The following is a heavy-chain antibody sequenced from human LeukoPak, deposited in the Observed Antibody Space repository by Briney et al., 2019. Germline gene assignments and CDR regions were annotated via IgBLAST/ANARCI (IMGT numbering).Heavy chain of an antibody. J-gene: IGHJ6*03. CDR1: GFTFSSYA. Sequence: GGSLRLSCAASGFTFSSYAMSWVRQAPGKGLEWVSAISGSGGSTYYADSVKGRFTISRDNSKNTLYLQMNSLRAEDTAVYYCAKDGNIVVVPAAYYYYYMDVWGKGTTVTVSS. CDR3: AKDGNIVVVPAAYYYYYMDV. D-gene: IGHD2-2*01. CDR2: ISGSGGST. V-gene: IGHV3-23*01.